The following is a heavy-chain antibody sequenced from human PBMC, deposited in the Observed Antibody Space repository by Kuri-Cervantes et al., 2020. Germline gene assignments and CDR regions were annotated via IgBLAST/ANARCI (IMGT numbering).Heavy chain of an antibody. D-gene: IGHD5-18*01. Sequence: SVKVSCKTSGYTFTFYYIHWARQAPGQGLEWMGGIIPIFGTANYAQKFQGRVTITTDESTSTAYMELSSLRSEDTAVYYCARDSRGYSYGSSVRFDYWGQGTLVTVSS. J-gene: IGHJ4*02. V-gene: IGHV1-69*05. CDR3: ARDSRGYSYGSSVRFDY. CDR1: GYTFTFYY. CDR2: IIPIFGTA.